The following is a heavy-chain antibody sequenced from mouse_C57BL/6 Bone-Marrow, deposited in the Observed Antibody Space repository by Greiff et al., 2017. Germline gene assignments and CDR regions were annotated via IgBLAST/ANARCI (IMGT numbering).Heavy chain of an antibody. J-gene: IGHJ2*01. V-gene: IGHV1-15*01. Sequence: QVQLQQSGAELVRPGASVTLSCKASGYTFTDYEMHWVKQTPVHGLEWIGAIDPETGGTAYNQKFKGKAILTADKSSSTAYMDLSSLTSEDSAVYYCARSTRGFDYWGQGTTLTVSS. CDR3: ARSTRGFDY. CDR1: GYTFTDYE. CDR2: IDPETGGT.